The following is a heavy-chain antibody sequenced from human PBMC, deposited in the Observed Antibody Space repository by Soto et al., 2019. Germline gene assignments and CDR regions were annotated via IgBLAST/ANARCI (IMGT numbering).Heavy chain of an antibody. D-gene: IGHD3-22*01. CDR1: GFTVSSNY. CDR3: ARGLGRYYQDNRGHFHLDY. Sequence: GGSLRLSCAASGFTVSSNYVTWVRQAPGKGLKWVSVLYPDGRAYYADSVKGRFTISTDNSRNSVYLQMSTLRAEDTATYFCARGLGRYYQDNRGHFHLDYWGQGTLVTVSS. J-gene: IGHJ4*02. CDR2: LYPDGRA. V-gene: IGHV3-53*01.